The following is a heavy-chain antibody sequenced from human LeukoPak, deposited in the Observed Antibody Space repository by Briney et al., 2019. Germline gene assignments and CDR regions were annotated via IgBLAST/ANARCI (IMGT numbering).Heavy chain of an antibody. D-gene: IGHD6-19*01. Sequence: PGGSLRLSCAASGFTFSSYWMSWVRQAPGKGLEWVANIKQDGSEKYYVDSVKGRFTISRDNAKNSLYLQMNSLRAEDTAVYYCARGDEEAAVAGFFDYWGQGTLVTVSS. J-gene: IGHJ4*02. V-gene: IGHV3-7*01. CDR1: GFTFSSYW. CDR3: ARGDEEAAVAGFFDY. CDR2: IKQDGSEK.